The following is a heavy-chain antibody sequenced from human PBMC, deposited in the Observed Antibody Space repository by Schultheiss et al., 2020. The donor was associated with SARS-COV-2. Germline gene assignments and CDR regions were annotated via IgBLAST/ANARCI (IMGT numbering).Heavy chain of an antibody. CDR3: TTDIFGSSGMYGMDV. D-gene: IGHD3-22*01. Sequence: GGPLRLSCAASGFTFSNAWMSWVRQAPGKGLEWVGRIKSKTDGGTTDYAAPVKGRFTISRDDSKNTLYLQMNSLKTEDTAVYYCTTDIFGSSGMYGMDVWGQGTTVTVSS. CDR1: GFTFSNAW. CDR2: IKSKTDGGTT. J-gene: IGHJ6*02. V-gene: IGHV3-15*01.